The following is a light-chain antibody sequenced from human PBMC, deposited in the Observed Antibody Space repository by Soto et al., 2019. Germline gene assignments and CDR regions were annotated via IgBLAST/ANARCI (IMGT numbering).Light chain of an antibody. Sequence: EIVLTQSPATLSLSPGERATLSCRASQNIGNYLGWYQQKPGQAPRLLIYGASTRATGIPARFSGSGSGTEFTLTISSLQSEDFAVYYCQQYGSSPITFGQGTRLEI. CDR2: GAS. J-gene: IGKJ5*01. V-gene: IGKV3-15*01. CDR1: QNIGNY. CDR3: QQYGSSPIT.